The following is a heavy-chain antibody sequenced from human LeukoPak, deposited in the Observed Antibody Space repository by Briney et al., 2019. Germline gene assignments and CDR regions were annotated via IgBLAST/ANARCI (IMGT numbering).Heavy chain of an antibody. Sequence: GRSLRLSCAASGFTFSSYEMNWVRQAPGKGLEWVSYISGSGSTIYYADSVKGRFTISRDNAKNSLYLQMNSLRAEDTAVYYCARDLERRGSTTVDYWGQRTLVTVST. D-gene: IGHD2-2*01. V-gene: IGHV3-48*03. CDR3: ARDLERRGSTTVDY. CDR1: GFTFSSYE. J-gene: IGHJ4*02. CDR2: ISGSGSTI.